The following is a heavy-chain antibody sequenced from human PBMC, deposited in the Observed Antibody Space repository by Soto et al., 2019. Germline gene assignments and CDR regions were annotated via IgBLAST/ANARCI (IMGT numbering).Heavy chain of an antibody. CDR1: GFTFSSYG. V-gene: IGHV3-30*18. CDR2: ISYDGSNK. Sequence: QVQLVESGGGVVQPGRSLRLSCAASGFTFSSYGMHWVRQAPGKGLEWVAVISYDGSNKYYADSVKGRFTISRDNSKNTLYLQMNSLRAEDTAVYYGAKGSTAMPYFDYWGQGTLVTVSS. CDR3: AKGSTAMPYFDY. J-gene: IGHJ4*02. D-gene: IGHD5-18*01.